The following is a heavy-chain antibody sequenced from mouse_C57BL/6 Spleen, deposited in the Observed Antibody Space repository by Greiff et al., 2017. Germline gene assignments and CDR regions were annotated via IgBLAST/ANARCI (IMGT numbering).Heavy chain of an antibody. V-gene: IGHV5-4*01. Sequence: EVKVEESGGGLVKPGGSLKLSCAASGFTFSSYAMSWVRQTPEKRLEWVATISDGGSYTYYPDNVKSRFTISRDNAKNNLYLQISHLKSEDTAMYYCARDPWGTDWFAYWGQGTLVTVSA. D-gene: IGHD2-14*01. CDR3: ARDPWGTDWFAY. J-gene: IGHJ3*01. CDR1: GFTFSSYA. CDR2: ISDGGSYT.